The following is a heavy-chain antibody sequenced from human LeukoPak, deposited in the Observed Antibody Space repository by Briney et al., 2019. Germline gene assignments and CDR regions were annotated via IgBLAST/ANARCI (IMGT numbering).Heavy chain of an antibody. J-gene: IGHJ6*03. CDR2: MHYSGST. Sequence: SETLSLTCTVSGGSISSTTHYWSWIRQPPGKGLEWIGSMHYSGSTYYSPSLKSRVTISVDTSKNQFSLKLTSVTAADTAVYYCARHGLNYYMDVWGKGTTVTVSS. V-gene: IGHV4-39*01. CDR1: GGSISSTTHY. D-gene: IGHD3/OR15-3a*01. CDR3: ARHGLNYYMDV.